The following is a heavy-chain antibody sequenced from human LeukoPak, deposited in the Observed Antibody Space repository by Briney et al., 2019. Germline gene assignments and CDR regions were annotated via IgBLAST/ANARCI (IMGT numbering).Heavy chain of an antibody. V-gene: IGHV4-61*05. D-gene: IGHD3-3*01. Sequence: SETLSLTCTVSGGSISSSSYYWGWIRQPPGKGLEWIGYIYYSGSTNYNPSLRSRVTISVDTPKNQFSLKLSSVTAADTAMYFCAGWMLRFLEWMPSLPSGYDYMDVWGKGTTVTVSS. CDR3: AGWMLRFLEWMPSLPSGYDYMDV. J-gene: IGHJ6*03. CDR2: IYYSGST. CDR1: GGSISSSSYY.